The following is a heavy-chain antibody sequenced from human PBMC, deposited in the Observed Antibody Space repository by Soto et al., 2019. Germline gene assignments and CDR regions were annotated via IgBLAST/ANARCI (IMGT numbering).Heavy chain of an antibody. CDR2: IYHSGST. J-gene: IGHJ3*01. CDR1: GDSLTIGGHY. Sequence: QVRLQESGPGLVRPSQTLSLTCSVSGDSLTIGGHYWTWIRQHPGKGLEWIGYIYHSGSTYYSPSLKSRVTISVDPSDNQFSLKLTSMTAADTAVYYCARGGDGFDLWGQGKMVTVSS. V-gene: IGHV4-31*03. CDR3: ARGGDGFDL.